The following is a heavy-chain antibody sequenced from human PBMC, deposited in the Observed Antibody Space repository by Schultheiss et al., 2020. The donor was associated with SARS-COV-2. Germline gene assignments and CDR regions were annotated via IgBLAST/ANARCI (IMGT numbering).Heavy chain of an antibody. J-gene: IGHJ6*03. CDR3: ARDSSLYPSYYYYMDV. V-gene: IGHV4-4*07. CDR1: GGSISSYY. Sequence: GSLRLSCTVSGGSISSYYWSWIRQPAGKGLEWIGRIYTSGSTNYNPSLKSRVTMSVDTSKNQFSLKLSSVTAADTAVYYCARDSSLYPSYYYYMDVWGKGTTVTVSS. CDR2: IYTSGST. D-gene: IGHD2-2*01.